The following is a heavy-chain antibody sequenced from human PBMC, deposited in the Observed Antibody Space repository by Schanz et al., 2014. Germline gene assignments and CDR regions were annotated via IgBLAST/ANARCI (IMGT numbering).Heavy chain of an antibody. V-gene: IGHV1-18*01. Sequence: QVQLVQSGAEVKKPGASVKVSCKASGYTFTSYGISWVRQAPGQGLEWMGWISADNGNTNYAQRLQGRVTMTTDTSTSTAYMELRSLRSDDTAVYYCARVYRWQHILGHFDSWGQGSLVTVSS. J-gene: IGHJ4*02. D-gene: IGHD6-13*01. CDR2: ISADNGNT. CDR1: GYTFTSYG. CDR3: ARVYRWQHILGHFDS.